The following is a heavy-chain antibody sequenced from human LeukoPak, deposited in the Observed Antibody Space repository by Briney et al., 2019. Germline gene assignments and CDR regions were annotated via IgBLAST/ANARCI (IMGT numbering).Heavy chain of an antibody. CDR1: GYTFSDYG. J-gene: IGHJ5*02. D-gene: IGHD3-9*01. V-gene: IGHV1-18*01. Sequence: ASVKVSCKASGYTFSDYGITWVRQSPGQGLEWMGWTNVHNVNINYAQKFQGRISLTTDTSTTTALMELRSLRSDETAVYYCSRGIEGDDVLTGYHPWGQGTLVSVS. CDR2: TNVHNVNI. CDR3: SRGIEGDDVLTGYHP.